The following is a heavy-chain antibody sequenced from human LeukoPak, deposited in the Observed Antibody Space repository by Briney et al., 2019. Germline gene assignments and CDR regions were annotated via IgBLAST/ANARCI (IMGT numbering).Heavy chain of an antibody. CDR3: GKVILYDSSGYYRD. V-gene: IGHV3-23*01. CDR2: IIDSGGST. D-gene: IGHD3-22*01. Sequence: RAGGSLRLSCAASGFTFSIYVMSWVRQAPGRGLEWVSTIIDSGGSTNYADSVKGRFTISRDNSKNTLYLQMNSLRAEDTAVYYGGKVILYDSSGYYRDWGQGTLVTVSS. CDR1: GFTFSIYV. J-gene: IGHJ4*02.